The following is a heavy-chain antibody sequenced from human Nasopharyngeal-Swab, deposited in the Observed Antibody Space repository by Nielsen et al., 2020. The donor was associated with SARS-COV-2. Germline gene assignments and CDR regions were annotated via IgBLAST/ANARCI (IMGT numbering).Heavy chain of an antibody. Sequence: ASVKVSCKASGYTFTSYGISWVRQAPGQGLEWMGWISAYNGNTNYAQKLQGGVTMTTDTSTSTAYMELRSLRSDDTAVYYCARVITLFWKVRGKAFDYWGQGTLVTVSS. CDR3: ARVITLFWKVRGKAFDY. CDR1: GYTFTSYG. D-gene: IGHD3-16*01. CDR2: ISAYNGNT. V-gene: IGHV1-18*04. J-gene: IGHJ4*02.